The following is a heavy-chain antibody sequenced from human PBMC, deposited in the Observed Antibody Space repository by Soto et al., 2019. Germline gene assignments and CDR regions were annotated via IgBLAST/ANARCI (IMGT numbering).Heavy chain of an antibody. Sequence: PGGSLRLSCVASGFSFSSYSLVWVRQAPGKGLEWVSYIFVDSTTIYYADSVKGRFTISRDNSKNTLYLQMNSLRAEDTAVYYCAKVLVKQRYCSGGSCYSKGWFDPWGQGTLVTVSS. CDR3: AKVLVKQRYCSGGSCYSKGWFDP. CDR1: GFSFSSYS. CDR2: IFVDSTTI. J-gene: IGHJ5*02. V-gene: IGHV3-48*01. D-gene: IGHD2-15*01.